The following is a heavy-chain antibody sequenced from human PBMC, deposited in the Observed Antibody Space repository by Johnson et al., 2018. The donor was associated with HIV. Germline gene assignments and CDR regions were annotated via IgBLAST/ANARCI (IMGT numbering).Heavy chain of an antibody. D-gene: IGHD2-21*02. Sequence: VQLVESGGGVVQPGGSLRLSCAASGFTFRSYGMHWVRQAPGKGLEWVGRIKSKTDGGTTDYAAPVKGRFTISRDDSKNTLYLQMNSLKTEDTAVYYCTTGRLLAAFDIWGQGTMVTVSS. CDR2: IKSKTDGGTT. V-gene: IGHV3-15*01. CDR1: GFTFRSYG. J-gene: IGHJ3*02. CDR3: TTGRLLAAFDI.